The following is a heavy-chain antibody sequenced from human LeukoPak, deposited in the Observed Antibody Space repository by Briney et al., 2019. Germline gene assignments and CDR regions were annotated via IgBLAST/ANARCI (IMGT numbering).Heavy chain of an antibody. CDR3: ARHSSGWNDAFDI. CDR2: FYYSGST. V-gene: IGHV4-59*08. D-gene: IGHD6-19*01. CDR1: GGSISSFS. J-gene: IGHJ3*02. Sequence: SETLSLTCTVSGGSISSFSWSWIRQPPGKGLEWIGYFYYSGSTNYNPSLKSRVIISVDTSKNQLTLKVSSVTAADTAVYYCARHSSGWNDAFDIWGQGTMVTVSS.